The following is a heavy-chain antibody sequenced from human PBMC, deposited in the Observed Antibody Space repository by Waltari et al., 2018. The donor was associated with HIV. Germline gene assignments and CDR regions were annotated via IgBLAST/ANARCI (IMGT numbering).Heavy chain of an antibody. D-gene: IGHD3-16*01. CDR2: LSSSGTTI. CDR3: ARDLIGPRII. CDR1: GFTFSSYS. J-gene: IGHJ4*02. V-gene: IGHV3-48*02. Sequence: EVQLVESGGGLVQPGGSLRLSCAASGFTFSSYSMNWVRQAPGKGLEWCSYLSSSGTTIYYADSVKGRFTISRDNAKNSLYLQMNSLRDEDTAVYYCARDLIGPRIIWGQGTLVTVSS.